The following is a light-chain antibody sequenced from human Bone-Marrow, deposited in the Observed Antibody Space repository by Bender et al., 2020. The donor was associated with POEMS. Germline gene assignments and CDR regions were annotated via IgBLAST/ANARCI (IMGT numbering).Light chain of an antibody. V-gene: IGLV2-14*03. J-gene: IGLJ2*01. CDR1: SSDVGGYNY. CDR2: DVN. Sequence: QSALTQPASVSGSPGQSITISCTGTSSDVGGYNYVSWYQHHPGKAPKLMIYDVNNRPSGVSNRFSGSKSGNTASLTISGLQAEDEADYYCSSYTSSNTVGGVVFGEGTKLTVL. CDR3: SSYTSSNTVGGVV.